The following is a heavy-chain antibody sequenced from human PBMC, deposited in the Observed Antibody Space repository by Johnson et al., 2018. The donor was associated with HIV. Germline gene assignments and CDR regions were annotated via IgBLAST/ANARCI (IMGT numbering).Heavy chain of an antibody. CDR3: ANFGDDSRKDRPETHDAFDI. J-gene: IGHJ3*02. V-gene: IGHV3-30*18. CDR1: GFTFSSYG. D-gene: IGHD3-22*01. Sequence: QVQLVESGGGVVQPGRSLRLSCAASGFTFSSYGMHWVRQAPCKGLEWVAVISYDGSNKYYADSVKGRFTISRDNSKNTLYLQMNSLRAEDTAVYYCANFGDDSRKDRPETHDAFDIWGQGTMVTVSS. CDR2: ISYDGSNK.